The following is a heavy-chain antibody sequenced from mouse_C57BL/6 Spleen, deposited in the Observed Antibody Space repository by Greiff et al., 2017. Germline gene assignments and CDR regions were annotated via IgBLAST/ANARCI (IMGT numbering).Heavy chain of an antibody. V-gene: IGHV1-82*01. CDR2: IYPGDGDT. J-gene: IGHJ3*01. CDR3: ARDGYFSTPGFAY. Sequence: VKLVESGPELVKPGASVKISCKASGYAFSSSWMNWVKQRPGKGLEWIGRIYPGDGDTNYNGKFKGKATLTADKSSSTAYMQLSSLTSEDSAVYFCARDGYFSTPGFAYWGQGTLVTVSA. CDR1: GYAFSSSW. D-gene: IGHD2-3*01.